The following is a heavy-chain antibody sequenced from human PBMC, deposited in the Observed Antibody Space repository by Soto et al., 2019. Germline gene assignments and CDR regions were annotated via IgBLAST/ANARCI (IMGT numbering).Heavy chain of an antibody. V-gene: IGHV1-18*04. J-gene: IGHJ5*02. CDR2: ISAYNGDT. CDR3: ARVWGSYRAPSGGAGFDP. CDR1: GYTFTSNS. D-gene: IGHD3-16*02. Sequence: QVQLVQSGAELKKPGASVKVSCATSGYTFTSNSITWVRQAPGQGLEWMGWISAYNGDTSYAEKFQGRLTMTTDTSTSTAYMELRSLRSDDTAVYYCARVWGSYRAPSGGAGFDPWGQGTLVTVSS.